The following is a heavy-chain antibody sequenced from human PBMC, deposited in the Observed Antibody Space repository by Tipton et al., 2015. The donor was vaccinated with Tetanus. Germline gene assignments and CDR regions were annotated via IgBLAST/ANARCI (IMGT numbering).Heavy chain of an antibody. J-gene: IGHJ5*02. V-gene: IGHV4-31*03. Sequence: VKPSETLSLSCSVSGASISSGGYFWNWIRHRPGKGLEWIGYIYYSGSTFYNPSLKSRVTISVDTSNNQFSLKLSSVTAADTAVYYCARDQGGGRVARLNWFGPWGQGTLVTVSS. CDR3: ARDQGGGRVARLNWFGP. CDR1: GASISSGGYF. D-gene: IGHD3-16*01. CDR2: IYYSGST.